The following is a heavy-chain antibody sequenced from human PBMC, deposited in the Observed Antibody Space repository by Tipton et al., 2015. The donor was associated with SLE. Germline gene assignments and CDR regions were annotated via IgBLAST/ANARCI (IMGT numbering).Heavy chain of an antibody. CDR2: FSYDGSNK. J-gene: IGHJ4*02. CDR3: ARNDYGDSYYFDY. D-gene: IGHD4-17*01. Sequence: SLRLSCAASGFTLSSCGMHWVRQAPGKGLEWVAVFSYDGSNKYYADSVRGRFTISRDNSKNTLYLQMNSLRAEDTAVYYCARNDYGDSYYFDYWGQGTLVTVSS. V-gene: IGHV3-30*03. CDR1: GFTLSSCG.